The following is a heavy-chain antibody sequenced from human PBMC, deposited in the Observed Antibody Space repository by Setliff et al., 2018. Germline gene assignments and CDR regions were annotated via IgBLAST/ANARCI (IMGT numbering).Heavy chain of an antibody. CDR3: VREGVDSRSSTDYRYYMDV. Sequence: SVKVSCKASGGTFSSYGISWVRQAPGQGLEWMGGTIPIFGTTDDAQKFRGRVTIITDESTSTAFMQLSSLRSEDTAVYYCVREGVDSRSSTDYRYYMDVWGKGTTVTVSS. J-gene: IGHJ6*03. V-gene: IGHV1-69*05. CDR1: GGTFSSYG. D-gene: IGHD3-22*01. CDR2: TIPIFGTT.